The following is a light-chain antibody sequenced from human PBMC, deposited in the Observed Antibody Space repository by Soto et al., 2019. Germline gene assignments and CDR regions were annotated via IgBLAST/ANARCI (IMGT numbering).Light chain of an antibody. J-gene: IGLJ1*01. CDR3: SSYTSATTYV. V-gene: IGLV2-14*03. Sequence: QSALTQPASVSGSPGQSITISCTGTSSDVGAYNYDSWYQQHHPGEAPKLIIYDVSHRPSGVSNRFSGSKSGNTASLTISGLQTEDEADYYCSSYTSATTYVFGTGTKLTV. CDR2: DVS. CDR1: SSDVGAYNY.